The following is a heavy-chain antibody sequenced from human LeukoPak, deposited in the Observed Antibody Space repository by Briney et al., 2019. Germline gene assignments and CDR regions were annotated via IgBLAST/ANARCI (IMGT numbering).Heavy chain of an antibody. J-gene: IGHJ4*02. CDR2: MNPNSGNT. D-gene: IGHD3-22*01. V-gene: IGHV1-8*01. Sequence: ASVKVSCKASGYTFTSYDINWVRQATGQGLEWMGWMNPNSGNTGYAQKFQGRVTMTRNTSISTAYMELSSLRSEDTAVYYCARTYYDSSGYCLGLGYWGQGTLVTVSS. CDR3: ARTYYDSSGYCLGLGY. CDR1: GYTFTSYD.